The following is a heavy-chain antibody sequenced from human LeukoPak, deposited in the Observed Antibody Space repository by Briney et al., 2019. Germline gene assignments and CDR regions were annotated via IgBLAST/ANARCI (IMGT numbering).Heavy chain of an antibody. J-gene: IGHJ6*02. CDR2: IRHDGSEK. D-gene: IGHD3-10*01. Sequence: PGGSLRLSCAASGFTFRTYWMSWVRQAPGKGLEWVANIRHDGSEKYYVDSVKGRFTISRDNADNSLHLQINSLRAEDTGVYYCARDLHYGSRSHHYGMDVWGQGTTVIVSS. CDR3: ARDLHYGSRSHHYGMDV. CDR1: GFTFRTYW. V-gene: IGHV3-7*01.